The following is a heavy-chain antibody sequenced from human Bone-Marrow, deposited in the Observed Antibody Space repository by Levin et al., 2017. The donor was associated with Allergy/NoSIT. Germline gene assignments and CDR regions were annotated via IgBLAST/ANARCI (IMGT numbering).Heavy chain of an antibody. CDR1: GGSITSHY. D-gene: IGHD5-24*01. V-gene: IGHV4-59*08. Sequence: KPSETLSLTCTVSGGSITSHYWSWIRQPPGKGLEYIGYIYYSGSTGEETLYSPSLTSRVTISIDTSKYQFSLKLRSATAADTAVYYCARMSSGATIRGANFEYWGQGALVAVSS. CDR3: ARMSSGATIRGANFEY. CDR2: IYYSGSTGEET. J-gene: IGHJ4*02.